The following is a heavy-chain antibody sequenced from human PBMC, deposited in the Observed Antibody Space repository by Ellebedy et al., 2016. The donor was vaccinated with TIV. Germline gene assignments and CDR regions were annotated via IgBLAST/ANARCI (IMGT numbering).Heavy chain of an antibody. CDR3: ARFKTGTTIGLEDY. J-gene: IGHJ4*02. D-gene: IGHD1-7*01. Sequence: ASVKVSCXASRYTFTGYYMHWVRQAPGQGLEWMGWINPNSGGTNYAQKFQGRVTMTRDTSISTAYMELSRLRSDDTAVYYCARFKTGTTIGLEDYWGQGTLVTVSS. V-gene: IGHV1-2*02. CDR1: RYTFTGYY. CDR2: INPNSGGT.